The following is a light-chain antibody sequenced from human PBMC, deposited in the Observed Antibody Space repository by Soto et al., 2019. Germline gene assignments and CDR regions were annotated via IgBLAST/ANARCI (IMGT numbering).Light chain of an antibody. CDR1: SSDIGGYDY. J-gene: IGLJ3*02. CDR2: EVY. Sequence: QSVLTQPPSASGSPGQSVTISCTGTSSDIGGYDYVSWYQQHPGKAPKLIIYEVYKRPSGVPDRFSASKSGNTASLTVSGLQAEDEADYYCSSYAGSNNLVFAGGTQLTVL. CDR3: SSYAGSNNLV. V-gene: IGLV2-8*01.